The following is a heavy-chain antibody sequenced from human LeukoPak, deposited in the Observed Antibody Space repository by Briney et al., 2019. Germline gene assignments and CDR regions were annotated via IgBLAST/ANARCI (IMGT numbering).Heavy chain of an antibody. CDR2: IYYSGSA. J-gene: IGHJ4*02. Sequence: SETLSLTCTVSGGSISSYYWSWIRQPPGKGLEWIGYIYYSGSANYNPSLKSRVTISVDTSKNQFSLKLSSVTAADTAVYYCARGGRITPFDYWGQGTLVTVSS. CDR1: GGSISSYY. V-gene: IGHV4-59*01. D-gene: IGHD3-10*01. CDR3: ARGGRITPFDY.